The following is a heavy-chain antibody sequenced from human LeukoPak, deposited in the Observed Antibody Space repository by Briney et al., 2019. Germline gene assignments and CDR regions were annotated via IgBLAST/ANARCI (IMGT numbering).Heavy chain of an antibody. CDR3: ARDSRTPGDY. CDR2: INSNGSST. V-gene: IGHV3-74*01. J-gene: IGHJ4*02. CDR1: GFTFSSYW. D-gene: IGHD1-1*01. Sequence: GGSLRLSCAASGFTFSSYWMHWVRQAPGKGPVWVSRINSNGSSTGYADSVKGRFTISRDNAKNTLYLQMNSLRAEDTAVYYCARDSRTPGDYWGQGTLVTVSS.